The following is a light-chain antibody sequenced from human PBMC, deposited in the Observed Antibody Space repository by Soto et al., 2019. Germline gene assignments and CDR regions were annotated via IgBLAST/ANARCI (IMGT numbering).Light chain of an antibody. J-gene: IGLJ1*01. Sequence: QSVLTQPPSVSGAPGQRVTISCTGSSSNIGAGYDVHWYQQLPGTAPKLLIYANRNRPAGVPDRFSASKSGTSASLAISGLRSDDEADYFCATWDDSLNGFYVFGTGTKLTVL. V-gene: IGLV1-40*01. CDR1: SSNIGAGYD. CDR2: ANR. CDR3: ATWDDSLNGFYV.